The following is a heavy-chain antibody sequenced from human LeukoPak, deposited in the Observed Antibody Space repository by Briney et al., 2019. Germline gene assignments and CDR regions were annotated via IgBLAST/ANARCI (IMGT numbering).Heavy chain of an antibody. V-gene: IGHV3-23*01. CDR3: AKVGSSGYYFDY. Sequence: AGGSLRLSCAASGFTFSSYAMSWVRQAPGKGLEWVSAISGSGGSTYYADSVKGRFTISRDNSKNTLYLQMNSLRAEDTAVYYCAKVGSSGYYFDYWGQGTLVTVSS. CDR1: GFTFSSYA. CDR2: ISGSGGST. D-gene: IGHD3-22*01. J-gene: IGHJ4*02.